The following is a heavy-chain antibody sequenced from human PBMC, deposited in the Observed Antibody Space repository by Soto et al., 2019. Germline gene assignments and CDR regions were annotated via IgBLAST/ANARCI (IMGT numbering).Heavy chain of an antibody. CDR1: GYIIKNYW. V-gene: IGHV5-51*01. Sequence: GESLKISCKASGYIIKNYWVGWVRQMPGQGLEWMGIIFPDDSDTRYSPSFQGHVTISVDKSISTAYVQWSSLKASDSAIYYCFRGGVTSRTFDYWGQGTLVTVS. CDR3: FRGGVTSRTFDY. J-gene: IGHJ4*02. CDR2: IFPDDSDT. D-gene: IGHD3-16*01.